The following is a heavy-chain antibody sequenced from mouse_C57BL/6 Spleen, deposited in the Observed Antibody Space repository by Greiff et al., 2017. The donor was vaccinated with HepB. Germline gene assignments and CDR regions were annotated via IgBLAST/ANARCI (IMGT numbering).Heavy chain of an antibody. CDR3: ARLAAEGFAY. Sequence: VQLQQSGPELVKPGASVKISCKASGYTFTDYYMNWVKQSHGKSLEWIGDINPNNGGTSYNQKFKGKATLTVDKSSSTAYMELRSLTSEDSAVYYCARLAAEGFAYWGQGTLVTVSA. CDR2: INPNNGGT. CDR1: GYTFTDYY. J-gene: IGHJ3*01. D-gene: IGHD6-1*01. V-gene: IGHV1-26*01.